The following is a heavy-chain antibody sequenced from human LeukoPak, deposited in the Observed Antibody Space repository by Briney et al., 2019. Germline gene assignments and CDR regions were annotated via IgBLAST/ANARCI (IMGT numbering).Heavy chain of an antibody. Sequence: SETLSLTCTVSGGSISYFYWSWIRQPAGKGLEWIGRIYASGSTNYNPSLKSRVTMSVDTSKKQFSLKLSSVTAADTAVYYCARVPNSSGYSYYFDYWGQGTLVTVSS. CDR3: ARVPNSSGYSYYFDY. D-gene: IGHD3-22*01. CDR2: IYASGST. J-gene: IGHJ4*02. V-gene: IGHV4-4*07. CDR1: GGSISYFY.